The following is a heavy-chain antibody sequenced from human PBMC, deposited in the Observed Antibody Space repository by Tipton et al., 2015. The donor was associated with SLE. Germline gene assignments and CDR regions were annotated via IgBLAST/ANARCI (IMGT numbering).Heavy chain of an antibody. D-gene: IGHD6-13*01. V-gene: IGHV3-23*01. J-gene: IGHJ3*02. CDR3: AKSVYGLYSSSWPDAFDI. CDR1: GFTFSRYA. Sequence: SLRLSCAASGFTFSRYAMHWVRQAPGKGLEWVSAISGSGGSTYYANSVKGRFTISRDNSKNTLYLQMNSLRAEDTAVYYCAKSVYGLYSSSWPDAFDIWGQGTMVTVSS. CDR2: ISGSGGST.